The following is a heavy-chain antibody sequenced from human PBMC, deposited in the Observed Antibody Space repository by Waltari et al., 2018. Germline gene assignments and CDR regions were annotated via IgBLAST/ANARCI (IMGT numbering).Heavy chain of an antibody. Sequence: EVRLVESGGGLVQPGGSLRLSCAASGFTFSSSWMSWVRQAPGKGVEGVASIKEDGSGRYYVDSAKGRSTISRDNAKTSLFLQMNSLRVEDTAVYYCARGPYWGQGTTVTVSS. CDR1: GFTFSSSW. CDR3: ARGPY. D-gene: IGHD2-21*01. V-gene: IGHV3-7*04. CDR2: IKEDGSGR. J-gene: IGHJ6*02.